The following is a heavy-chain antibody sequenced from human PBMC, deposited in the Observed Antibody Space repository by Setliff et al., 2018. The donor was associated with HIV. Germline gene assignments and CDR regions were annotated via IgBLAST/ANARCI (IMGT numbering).Heavy chain of an antibody. D-gene: IGHD3-9*01. Sequence: PSETLSLTCAVSGDSINTPHCWSWVRQSLEKGLEWIGHIYNTGSTYYNPSLKSRVTISVDTSKNQFSLKLSSVTAADTAVYSCARRQSYYDILNGRAFDALDIWGQGTKVTVSS. J-gene: IGHJ3*02. CDR3: ARRQSYYDILNGRAFDALDI. V-gene: IGHV4-38-2*01. CDR1: GDSINTPHC. CDR2: IYNTGST.